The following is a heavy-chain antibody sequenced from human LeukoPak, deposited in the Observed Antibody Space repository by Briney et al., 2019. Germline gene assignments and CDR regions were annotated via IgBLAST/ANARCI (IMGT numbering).Heavy chain of an antibody. J-gene: IGHJ4*02. Sequence: GGSLRLSCAASGFTFSNYSVNWVRQAPGKGLEWVSSINSRSNYIFYADSVKGRFTISRDNAKNSLYLQMNSLRAEDTAVYFCARVASFRFYFDYWGQGALVTVSS. CDR2: INSRSNYI. D-gene: IGHD2-21*01. V-gene: IGHV3-21*04. CDR1: GFTFSNYS. CDR3: ARVASFRFYFDY.